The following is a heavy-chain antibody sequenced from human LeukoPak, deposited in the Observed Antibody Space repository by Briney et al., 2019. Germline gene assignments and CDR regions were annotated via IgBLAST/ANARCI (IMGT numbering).Heavy chain of an antibody. CDR3: AKAHPGFDY. CDR2: IGTTSTFI. CDR1: GFTFTSYT. Sequence: GGSLRLSCAASGFTFTSYTMNWVRQAPGKGLEWVASIGTTSTFIHYADSVKGRFTISRDNAPDSLFLQMNSLGAEDTAVYYCAKAHPGFDYWGQGVLVTVSS. J-gene: IGHJ4*02. V-gene: IGHV3-21*01.